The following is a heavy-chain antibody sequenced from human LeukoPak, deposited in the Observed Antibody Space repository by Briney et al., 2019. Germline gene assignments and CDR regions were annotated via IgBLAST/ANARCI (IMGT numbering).Heavy chain of an antibody. V-gene: IGHV4-39*07. CDR3: YFDY. J-gene: IGHJ4*02. Sequence: SETLSLTCTVSGGSISSYYWGWIRQPPGKGLEWVGHMYYRGNTFYNPSLKSRVTISVDTSKNQFSLKLRSVTAADTAVYQNYFDYWGQGTLVTVSS. CDR2: MYYRGNT. CDR1: GGSISSYY.